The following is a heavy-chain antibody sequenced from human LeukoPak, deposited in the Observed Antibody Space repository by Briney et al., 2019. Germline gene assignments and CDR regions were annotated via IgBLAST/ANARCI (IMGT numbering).Heavy chain of an antibody. CDR2: IYYSGST. V-gene: IGHV4-39*07. Sequence: SETLSLTCTVSGGSISSSSYYWGWIRQPPGKGLEWIGSIYYSGSTYYNPSLKSRVTISVDKSKNQVSLNLRSVTAADTAVYYCARWGSIGDWFDPWGQGTLVTVSS. CDR3: ARWGSIGDWFDP. J-gene: IGHJ5*02. CDR1: GGSISSSSYY. D-gene: IGHD3-10*01.